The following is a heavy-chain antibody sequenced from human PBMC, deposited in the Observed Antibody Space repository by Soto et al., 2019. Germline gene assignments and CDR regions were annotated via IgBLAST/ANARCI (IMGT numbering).Heavy chain of an antibody. J-gene: IGHJ4*02. CDR3: ASVLGSRRSGSYPAY. CDR2: ISTNNDAI. Sequence: LRLSCAASGFSISDCSMNWVRRAPGKGLEWISYISTNNDAIYYADSVKGRFTISRDNAKNSLYLQMNSLRAEDTALYYCASVLGSRRSGSYPAYWGQGTLVTVSS. V-gene: IGHV3-48*01. D-gene: IGHD3-10*01. CDR1: GFSISDCS.